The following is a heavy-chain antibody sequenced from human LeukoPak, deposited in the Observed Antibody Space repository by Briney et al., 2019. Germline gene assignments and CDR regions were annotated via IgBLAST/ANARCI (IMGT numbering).Heavy chain of an antibody. J-gene: IGHJ5*02. CDR2: INHSGST. CDR3: ARYYGDYGRNNWFDP. CDR1: GGSFNDFY. D-gene: IGHD4-17*01. Sequence: SETLSLTCAVYGGSFNDFYWSWIRQPPGKGLEWIGEINHSGSTNYNPSLKSRVTVSVDTSKNQFSLKLSSVTAADTAVYYCARYYGDYGRNNWFDPWGQGTLVTVSS. V-gene: IGHV4-34*01.